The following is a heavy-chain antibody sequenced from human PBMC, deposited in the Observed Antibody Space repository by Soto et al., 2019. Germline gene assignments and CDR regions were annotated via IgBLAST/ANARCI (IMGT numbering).Heavy chain of an antibody. J-gene: IGHJ6*03. CDR1: GFTFSNYW. Sequence: DEQVVESGGGLVQPGGSLRLSCTASGFTFSNYWIHWVRQASGKGLVWVSRIKGDGSITNYADSVRGRFSISRDNAKNTVYLPMDSLRAEVRAVYYWARGASGPYYRDVWCKGPTVIVS. CDR3: ARGASGPYYRDV. D-gene: IGHD3-10*01. CDR2: IKGDGSIT. V-gene: IGHV3-74*01.